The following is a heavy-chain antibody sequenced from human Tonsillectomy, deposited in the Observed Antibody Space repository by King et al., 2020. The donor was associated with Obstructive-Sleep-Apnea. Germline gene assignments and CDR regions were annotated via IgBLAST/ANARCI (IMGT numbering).Heavy chain of an antibody. Sequence: QLVQSGAEVKKPGASVKVSCKASGYTFTSYDINWVRQATGQGLEWMGWMNPNSGNTGYAQKFQGRVTMTRNTSISTAYMELRSLRSEATAVYYCARARAAAGLYYYYGMDVWGQGTTVTVSS. CDR3: ARARAAAGLYYYYGMDV. D-gene: IGHD6-13*01. J-gene: IGHJ6*02. CDR2: MNPNSGNT. CDR1: GYTFTSYD. V-gene: IGHV1-8*01.